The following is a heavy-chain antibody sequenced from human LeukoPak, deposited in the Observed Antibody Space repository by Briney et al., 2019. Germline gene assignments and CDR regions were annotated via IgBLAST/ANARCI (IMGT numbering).Heavy chain of an antibody. J-gene: IGHJ4*02. Sequence: GGSLRLSCAASGFTFSSYAMNWVRQAPGKGLEWVSTISGSIGSTYYADSVKGRFTISRDNSKNTLFLQMNSLRAEDTAVYYCAHGAMYQLDYWGQGTLVTVSS. CDR3: AHGAMYQLDY. V-gene: IGHV3-23*01. CDR2: ISGSIGST. CDR1: GFTFSSYA. D-gene: IGHD2-2*01.